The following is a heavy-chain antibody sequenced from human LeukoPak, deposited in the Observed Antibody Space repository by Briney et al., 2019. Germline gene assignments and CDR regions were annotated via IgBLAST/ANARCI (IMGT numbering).Heavy chain of an antibody. V-gene: IGHV1-69*08. CDR1: GGTFTSST. CDR2: IIPLFQTT. D-gene: IGHD4-17*01. J-gene: IGHJ4*02. Sequence: SVRVSCKASGGTFTSSTISWVRQAPGQGLEWMGRIIPLFQTTKYAPKLQGRVTITADKSTSTAYMEVSSLTSEDTAVYYCARGPMTTAPLEYWGQGTLVTVSS. CDR3: ARGPMTTAPLEY.